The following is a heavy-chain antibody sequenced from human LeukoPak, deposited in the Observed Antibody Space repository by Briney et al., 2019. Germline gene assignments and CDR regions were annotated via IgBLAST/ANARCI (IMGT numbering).Heavy chain of an antibody. V-gene: IGHV1-69*06. J-gene: IGHJ6*03. Sequence: ASVKVSCKASGGTFSSYAISWVRQAPGQGLEWMGGIIPIFGTANYAQKFQGRVTITADKSTSTAYMELSSLRSEDTAVYYCARGDFWSGYYSGPYYYYYMDVWGKGTTVTVPS. D-gene: IGHD3-3*01. CDR3: ARGDFWSGYYSGPYYYYYMDV. CDR2: IIPIFGTA. CDR1: GGTFSSYA.